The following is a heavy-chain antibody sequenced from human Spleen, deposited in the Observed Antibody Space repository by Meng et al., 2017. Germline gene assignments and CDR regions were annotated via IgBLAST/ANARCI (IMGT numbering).Heavy chain of an antibody. V-gene: IGHV4-34*01. CDR2: INHSGST. CDR1: GGSFSDYY. J-gene: IGHJ5*02. Sequence: QVQIQPWGAGMLKPSETLSLTCFVSGGSFSDYYWSWIRQPPGKGLEWIGEINHSGSTNYNPSLESRATISVDTSQNNLSLKLSSVTAADSAVYYCARDYDILTGLGGFDPWGQGTLVTVSS. D-gene: IGHD3-9*01. CDR3: ARDYDILTGLGGFDP.